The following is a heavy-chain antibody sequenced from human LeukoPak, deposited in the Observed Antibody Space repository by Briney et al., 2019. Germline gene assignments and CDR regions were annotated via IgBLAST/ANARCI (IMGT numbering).Heavy chain of an antibody. J-gene: IGHJ5*02. CDR2: MNPNSGNT. CDR1: GYTFTSYD. V-gene: IGHV1-8*01. CDR3: ARASGSYFDYSWFDP. D-gene: IGHD3-10*01. Sequence: ASVKVSCKASGYTFTSYDINWVRQATGQGLEWMGWMNPNSGNTGYAQKFQGRVTMTRNTSISTAYMELSSLRSEDTAVYYCARASGSYFDYSWFDPWGQGTLVTVSS.